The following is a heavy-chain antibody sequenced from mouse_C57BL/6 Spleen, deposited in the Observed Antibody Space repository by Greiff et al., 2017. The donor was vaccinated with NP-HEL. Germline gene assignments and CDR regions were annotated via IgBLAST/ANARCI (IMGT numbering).Heavy chain of an antibody. J-gene: IGHJ1*03. D-gene: IGHD1-1*01. V-gene: IGHV5-6*01. CDR1: GFPFSTYG. CDR3: ARPYGSSPLWYFDV. CDR2: ISSGGSSP. Sequence: EVMLVESGGALVRPGGSLKLSFPASGFPFSTYGMSWVRRIPDKRLRGVATISSGGSSPYYPNSWKGRCTSSRDNAKNTLYLQVSSLKSEDTAMYYCARPYGSSPLWYFDVWGTGTTVTVSS.